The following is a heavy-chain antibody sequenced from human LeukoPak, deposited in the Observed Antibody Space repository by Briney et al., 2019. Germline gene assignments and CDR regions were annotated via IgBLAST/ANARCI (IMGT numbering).Heavy chain of an antibody. CDR2: IYHSGST. CDR1: GGSISSGGYY. Sequence: SETLSLTCTVSGGSISSGGYYWSWIRQPPGKGLEWIGYIYHSGSTYYNPSLKSRVTMSVDTSKNQFSLKLSSVTAADTAVYYCARGRGYYDFWSGYPEDYYYYMDVWGKGTTVTVSS. V-gene: IGHV4-30-2*01. CDR3: ARGRGYYDFWSGYPEDYYYYMDV. D-gene: IGHD3-3*01. J-gene: IGHJ6*03.